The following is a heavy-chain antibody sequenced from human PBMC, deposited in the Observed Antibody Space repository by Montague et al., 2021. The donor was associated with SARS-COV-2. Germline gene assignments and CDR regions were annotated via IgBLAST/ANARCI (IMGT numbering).Heavy chain of an antibody. CDR2: ISGSGGST. CDR3: AKGGERITMIVVVITLADFDY. CDR1: GFTFSSYA. V-gene: IGHV3-23*01. Sequence: SLRLSCAASGFTFSSYAMSWVRQAPGKGLEWVSAISGSGGSTYYXDSXKGRFTISRDNSKNTLYLQMNSLRAEDTAVYYCAKGGERITMIVVVITLADFDYWGQGTPVTVSS. D-gene: IGHD3-22*01. J-gene: IGHJ4*02.